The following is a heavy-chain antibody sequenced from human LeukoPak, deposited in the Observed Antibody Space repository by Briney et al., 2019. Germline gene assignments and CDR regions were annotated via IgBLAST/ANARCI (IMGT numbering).Heavy chain of an antibody. CDR2: IYSGGST. D-gene: IGHD3-3*01. CDR3: ARARGITIFGVVPGDAFDI. CDR1: GFSVSSNY. Sequence: GGSLRLSCAGSGFSVSSNYINWVRQAPGKGLEGVSVIYSGGSTYYADSVKGRFTISRDNSKNTVYLQMNSLRAEDTAVYYCARARGITIFGVVPGDAFDIWGQGTMVTVSS. J-gene: IGHJ3*02. V-gene: IGHV3-53*01.